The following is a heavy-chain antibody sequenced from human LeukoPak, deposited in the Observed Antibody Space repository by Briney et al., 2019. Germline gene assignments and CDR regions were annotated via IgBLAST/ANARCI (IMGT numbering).Heavy chain of an antibody. CDR3: ARGGDDYVWGSYRPFDY. CDR2: IKQDGSEK. D-gene: IGHD3-16*02. V-gene: IGHV3-7*01. J-gene: IGHJ4*02. Sequence: GSLRLSCAASGFTFSSYWMSWVRQAPGKGLEWVANIKQDGSEKYYVDSVKGRFTISRDNAKNSLYLQMNSLRAEDTAVYYCARGGDDYVWGSYRPFDYWGQGTLVTVSS. CDR1: GFTFSSYW.